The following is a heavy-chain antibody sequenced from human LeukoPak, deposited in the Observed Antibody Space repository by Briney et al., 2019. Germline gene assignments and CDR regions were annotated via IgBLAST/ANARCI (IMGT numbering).Heavy chain of an antibody. J-gene: IGHJ6*02. CDR2: ISGSGDRT. V-gene: IGHV3-23*01. D-gene: IGHD3-3*01. CDR3: AKGGSGYYYNNGMDV. CDR1: GLIFSSNA. Sequence: PGGSLGLSWAASGLIFSSNARGWVRQAPGKGLEWVSVISGSGDRTNHADSVKGRFTISRDNSKNMLYLQMNSLRAEDTAVYYCAKGGSGYYYNNGMDVWGQGTTVTVSS.